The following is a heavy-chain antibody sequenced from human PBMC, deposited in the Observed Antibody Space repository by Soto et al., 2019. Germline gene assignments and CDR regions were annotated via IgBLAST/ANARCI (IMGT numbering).Heavy chain of an antibody. V-gene: IGHV3-21*03. CDR2: ISSSSSYI. J-gene: IGHJ4*02. CDR3: AKGEGYAEEVFY. CDR1: GFTFSSYS. Sequence: PGGSLRLSCAASGFTFSSYSMNWVRQAPGKGLEWVSSISSSSSYIYYADSVKGRFTISRDDAKNSLYLQINSLRAEDKAELYCAKGEGYAEEVFYWGQGVLVTVSS. D-gene: IGHD1-1*01.